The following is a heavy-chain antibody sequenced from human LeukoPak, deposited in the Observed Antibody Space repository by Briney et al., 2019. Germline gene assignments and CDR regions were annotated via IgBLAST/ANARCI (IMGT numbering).Heavy chain of an antibody. J-gene: IGHJ4*02. CDR3: VSFYETN. V-gene: IGHV3-74*01. CDR1: GNYL. CDR2: INSDGSWT. D-gene: IGHD2-2*01. Sequence: GGSLRLPCAASGNYLMHWVRQAPGKGLVWVSHINSDGSWTGYADSVKGRFTISKDNAKNTVYLQMNNLRAEDTAVYYCVSFYETNWGRGTLVTVSS.